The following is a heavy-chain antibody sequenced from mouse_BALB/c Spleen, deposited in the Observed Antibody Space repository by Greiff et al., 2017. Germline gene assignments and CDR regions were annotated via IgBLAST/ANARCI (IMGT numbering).Heavy chain of an antibody. V-gene: IGHV2-9*02. CDR1: GFSLTSYG. Sequence: QVQLKESGPGLVAPSQSLSITCTVSGFSLTSYGVHWVRQPPGKGLEWLGVIWAGGSTNYNSALMSRLSISKDNSKSQVFLKMNSLQTDDTAMYYCARDPSGRDYFDYWGQGTTLTVSS. CDR3: ARDPSGRDYFDY. D-gene: IGHD4-1*01. J-gene: IGHJ2*01. CDR2: IWAGGST.